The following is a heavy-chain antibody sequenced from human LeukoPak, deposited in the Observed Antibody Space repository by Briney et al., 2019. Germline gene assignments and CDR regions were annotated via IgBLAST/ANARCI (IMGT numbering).Heavy chain of an antibody. Sequence: GRSLRLSCAASGFTFSSYAMHWVRQAPGKGLEWVAVISYDGSNKYYADSVKGRFTISRDNSKNTLYLQMNSLRAEDTAVYYCAREADYAYSPSRYYYYGMDAWGQGTTVTVSS. D-gene: IGHD2-21*01. CDR2: ISYDGSNK. V-gene: IGHV3-30*04. CDR3: AREADYAYSPSRYYYYGMDA. CDR1: GFTFSSYA. J-gene: IGHJ6*02.